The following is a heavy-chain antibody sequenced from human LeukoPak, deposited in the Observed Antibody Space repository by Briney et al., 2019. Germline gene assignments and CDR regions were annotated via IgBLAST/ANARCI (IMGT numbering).Heavy chain of an antibody. CDR2: ISGRGAST. CDR1: GFTFSSNA. Sequence: GGSLRLSCAASGFTFSSNAMSWVRQAPGKGLEWVSSISGRGASTYYADSVKGRFTIYRDNSKNTLYLQMNSLRAEDTAIYYCAKDVGSSITARRAFDYWGQGSLVTVSS. V-gene: IGHV3-23*01. CDR3: AKDVGSSITARRAFDY. J-gene: IGHJ4*02. D-gene: IGHD6-6*01.